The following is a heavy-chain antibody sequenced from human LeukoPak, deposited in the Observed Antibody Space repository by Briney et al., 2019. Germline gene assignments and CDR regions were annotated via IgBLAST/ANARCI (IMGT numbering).Heavy chain of an antibody. Sequence: SETLSLTCTVSGGSISSYYWSWIRQPPGKGLEWIGYIYYSGSTNCNPSLKGRVTISVDTSKNQFSLKLSSVTAADTAVYYCARDKGSYSSSSAVWFDPWGQGTLVTVSS. CDR3: ARDKGSYSSSSAVWFDP. CDR2: IYYSGST. CDR1: GGSISSYY. V-gene: IGHV4-59*01. J-gene: IGHJ5*02. D-gene: IGHD6-6*01.